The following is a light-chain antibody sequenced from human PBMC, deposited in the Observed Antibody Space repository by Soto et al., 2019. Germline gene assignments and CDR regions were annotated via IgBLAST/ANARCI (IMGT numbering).Light chain of an antibody. Sequence: GDRVTITCRATQSVSPWLAWYQQKPGKAPKLLIYKASGLQSGVSSRFSGSGSGTEFILTISSLQPDDFATYYCQQYNTWSAWTFGQGTKVEIK. J-gene: IGKJ1*01. CDR1: QSVSPW. V-gene: IGKV1-5*03. CDR3: QQYNTWSAWT. CDR2: KAS.